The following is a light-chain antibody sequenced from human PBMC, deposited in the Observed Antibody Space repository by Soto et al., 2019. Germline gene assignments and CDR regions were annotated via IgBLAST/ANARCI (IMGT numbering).Light chain of an antibody. Sequence: QSALTQPRSVSGSPGQPVTISCTGTSSDVGDYNYVSWYQQYPGKAPKVMIYDVSKRPSGVPDRLSGSKSGNTASLTISGLQAKDEADYYCCSYAGSYTWVFGGGTKVTVL. CDR1: SSDVGDYNY. V-gene: IGLV2-11*01. CDR2: DVS. CDR3: CSYAGSYTWV. J-gene: IGLJ3*02.